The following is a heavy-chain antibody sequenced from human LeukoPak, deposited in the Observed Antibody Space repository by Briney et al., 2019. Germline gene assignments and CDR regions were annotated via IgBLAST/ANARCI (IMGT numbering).Heavy chain of an antibody. J-gene: IGHJ4*02. V-gene: IGHV4-30-4*01. CDR1: GGSISSGDYY. D-gene: IGHD3-3*01. Sequence: SETLSLTCTVSGGSISSGDYYWSWIRQPPGTGLEWIGYIYYSGSTYYNPSLKSRVSISVDMSKNQFSLKLSSVTAADTAVYYCARQHYDFWSGPPTAPFDYWGQGTLVTVSS. CDR3: ARQHYDFWSGPPTAPFDY. CDR2: IYYSGST.